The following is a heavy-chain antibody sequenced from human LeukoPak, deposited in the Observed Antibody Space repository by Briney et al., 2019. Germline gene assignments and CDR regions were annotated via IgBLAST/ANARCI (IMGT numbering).Heavy chain of an antibody. D-gene: IGHD1-26*01. CDR1: EFTFSKYW. J-gene: IGHJ3*02. CDR2: INNDGSRT. CDR3: ARELLRSYHFGARAFDI. Sequence: PGGSLRLSCVASEFTFSKYWMHWVRQARGKGLVSVSRINNDGSRTTYADSVKGRFTISRDNSKNTLYLQMNSLRAEDTAVYYCARELLRSYHFGARAFDIWGQGTMVTVSS. V-gene: IGHV3-74*01.